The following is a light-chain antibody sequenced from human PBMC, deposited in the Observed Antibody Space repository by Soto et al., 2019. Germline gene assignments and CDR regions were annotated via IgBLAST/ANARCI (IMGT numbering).Light chain of an antibody. CDR2: GAS. V-gene: IGKV3-20*01. CDR1: QSVSSSS. J-gene: IGKJ1*01. CDR3: QQYGSWWT. Sequence: EIVLTQSPGTLSLSPGERATLSCRASQSVSSSSLAWYQQKPGQAPRLLIYGASSRATGIPDRFSGSGSGTDFTLTISRLEPEDFAVYYCQQYGSWWTFGQGTKVEIK.